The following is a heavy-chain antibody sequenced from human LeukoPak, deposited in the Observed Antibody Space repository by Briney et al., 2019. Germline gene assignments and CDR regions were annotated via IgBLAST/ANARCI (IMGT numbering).Heavy chain of an antibody. CDR1: GYTFTSYW. V-gene: IGHV5-51*01. D-gene: IGHD6-13*01. CDR3: ARQLVPNGIAAPDY. J-gene: IGHJ4*02. CDR2: IYPGDSDT. Sequence: GESLKISCEGSGYTFTSYWIAWVRQMPGKGLEWMGIIYPGDSDTRYSPSFQGQVTISADKSISTAYLQWSSLKASDTAMYYCARQLVPNGIAAPDYWGQGTLSPSPQ.